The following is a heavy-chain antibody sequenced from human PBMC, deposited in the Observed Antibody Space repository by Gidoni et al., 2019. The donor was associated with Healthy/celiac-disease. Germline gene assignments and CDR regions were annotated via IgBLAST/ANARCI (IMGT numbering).Heavy chain of an antibody. CDR2: ISYDGSNK. D-gene: IGHD3-3*01. J-gene: IGHJ4*02. CDR1: GFTFSSYG. CDR3: AKARLRFLEWFIFDY. V-gene: IGHV3-30*18. Sequence: QVQLVESVGGVVQPGRSLRLSCAASGFTFSSYGMHWVRQAPGKGLEWVAVISYDGSNKYYADSVKGRFTISRDNSKNTLYLQMNSLRAEDTAVYYCAKARLRFLEWFIFDYWGQGTLVTVS.